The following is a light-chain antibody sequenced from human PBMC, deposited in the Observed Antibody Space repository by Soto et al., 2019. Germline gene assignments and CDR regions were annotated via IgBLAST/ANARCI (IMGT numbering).Light chain of an antibody. CDR2: DVS. CDR3: SSYTSSTTEV. CDR1: SSDVGGYNY. V-gene: IGLV2-14*03. J-gene: IGLJ1*01. Sequence: QSALTQPASVSVSPGQSIAISCTGTSSDVGGYNYVSWYQQHPGKAPKLMIYDVSSRPSGVSNRFSGSKSGNTASLTISGLQAGDEADYYCSSYTSSTTEVFGTGTKVTVL.